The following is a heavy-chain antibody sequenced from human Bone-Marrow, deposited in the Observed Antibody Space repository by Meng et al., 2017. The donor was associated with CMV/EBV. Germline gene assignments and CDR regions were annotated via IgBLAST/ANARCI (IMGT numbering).Heavy chain of an antibody. CDR2: ISSDGSNK. CDR1: FRSFG. CDR3: AKDLTGGYCVGGGCRRLDP. Sequence: FRSFGIPWVRQAPGKGLQWVAVISSDGSNKYYGDSVQGRFTISRDNSKNTLYLQMNSLRAEDTAVYYCAKDLTGGYCVGGGCRRLDPWGQGTLVTVSS. V-gene: IGHV3-30*18. D-gene: IGHD2-15*01. J-gene: IGHJ5*02.